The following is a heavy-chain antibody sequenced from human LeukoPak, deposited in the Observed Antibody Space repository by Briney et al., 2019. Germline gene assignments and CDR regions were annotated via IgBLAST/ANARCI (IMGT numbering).Heavy chain of an antibody. J-gene: IGHJ4*02. CDR3: ARDADHFTMVRGWTTGFDY. D-gene: IGHD3-10*01. V-gene: IGHV3-30-3*01. CDR1: GFTLSSNA. Sequence: QSGGSLRLSCAASGFTLSSNAMHWVRQAPGKGLEWVAVISYDGSNKYYADSVKGRFTISRDNSKNTLYLQMNSLRGEDTAVYYCARDADHFTMVRGWTTGFDYWGQGTLVTVSS. CDR2: ISYDGSNK.